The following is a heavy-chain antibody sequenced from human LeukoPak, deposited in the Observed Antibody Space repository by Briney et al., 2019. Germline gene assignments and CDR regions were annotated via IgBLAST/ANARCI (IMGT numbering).Heavy chain of an antibody. D-gene: IGHD1-1*01. Sequence: SETLSLTCAVYGGSFSGYYWSWIRQPPGKGLEWIGEINHSGSTNYNPSLKSRVTISVDTSKNQFSLKLSSVTAAGTAVYYCARRGVWTPFDYWGQGTLVTVSS. CDR1: GGSFSGYY. CDR2: INHSGST. CDR3: ARRGVWTPFDY. V-gene: IGHV4-34*01. J-gene: IGHJ4*02.